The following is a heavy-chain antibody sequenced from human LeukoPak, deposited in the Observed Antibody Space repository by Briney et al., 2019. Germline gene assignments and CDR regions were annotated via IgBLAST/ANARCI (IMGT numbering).Heavy chain of an antibody. CDR1: GFTFSSYS. J-gene: IGHJ4*02. Sequence: GGSLRLSCAASGFTFSSYSMNWVRQAPGKGLEWVSSISSSSSYIYYADSVKGRFTISRDNAKNSLYLQMNSLRAEDTAVYYCAREVVYGSYAFDYWGQGTLVTVSS. D-gene: IGHD2-15*01. CDR3: AREVVYGSYAFDY. V-gene: IGHV3-21*01. CDR2: ISSSSSYI.